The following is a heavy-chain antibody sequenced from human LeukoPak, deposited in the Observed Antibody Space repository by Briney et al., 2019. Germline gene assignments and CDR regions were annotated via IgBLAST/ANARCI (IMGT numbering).Heavy chain of an antibody. CDR3: SRDRGLEPSGWFDP. V-gene: IGHV4-30-2*01. CDR2: IYHSGST. D-gene: IGHD1-1*01. CDR1: GGSISSGGYS. Sequence: SQTLSLTCAVSGGSISSGGYSWSWIRQPPGKGLEWIGYIYHSGSTYYNPSLKSRVTMSVDTSKNQFSLKLSSVTAADTAVYYCSRDRGLEPSGWFDPWGQGTLVTVSS. J-gene: IGHJ5*02.